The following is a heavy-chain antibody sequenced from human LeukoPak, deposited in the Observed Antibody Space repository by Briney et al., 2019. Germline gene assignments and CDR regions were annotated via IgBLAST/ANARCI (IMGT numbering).Heavy chain of an antibody. J-gene: IGHJ4*02. CDR2: ISYDGSNK. Sequence: PGGSLRLSCAASGFTFSSYAMHWVRQAPGMGLEWVAVISYDGSNKYYADSVKGRFTISRDNSKNTLYLQMNSLRAEDTAVYYCARVYGGRYVFDYWGQGTLVTVSS. D-gene: IGHD2-15*01. CDR1: GFTFSSYA. CDR3: ARVYGGRYVFDY. V-gene: IGHV3-30*04.